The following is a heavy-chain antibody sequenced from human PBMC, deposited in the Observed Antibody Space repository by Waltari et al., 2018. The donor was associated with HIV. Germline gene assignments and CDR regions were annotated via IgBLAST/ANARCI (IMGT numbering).Heavy chain of an antibody. Sequence: LEESGGGAVQPGELLRLSCEAAGVAFGSFWMSWVRQVAGKGLEWVADIKEDGGERNVVDSVKGRFTVSRDNAKNLLILKMDNLKMEDSGIYYCARCAGSVWGQGTLVTVSS. V-gene: IGHV3-7*01. CDR2: IKEDGGER. CDR1: GVAFGSFW. J-gene: IGHJ4*02. CDR3: ARCAGSV.